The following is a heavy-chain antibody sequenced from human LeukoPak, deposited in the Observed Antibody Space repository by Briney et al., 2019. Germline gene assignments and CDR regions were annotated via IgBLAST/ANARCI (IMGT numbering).Heavy chain of an antibody. J-gene: IGHJ4*02. Sequence: GGSLRLSCAASGFTFSSYAMSWVRQAPGKGLEWVSAISGSGGSTYYADSVKGRFTISKDNAKNSLYLQMNSLRAEDTAIYYCARDSRPGANDYWGQGTLVTVSS. D-gene: IGHD1-26*01. CDR1: GFTFSSYA. V-gene: IGHV3-23*01. CDR3: ARDSRPGANDY. CDR2: ISGSGGST.